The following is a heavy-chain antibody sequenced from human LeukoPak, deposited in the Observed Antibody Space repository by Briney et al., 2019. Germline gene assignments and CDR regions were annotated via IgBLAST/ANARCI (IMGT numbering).Heavy chain of an antibody. J-gene: IGHJ4*02. CDR2: IRSKANSYAT. Sequence: GGSLRLSCAASGFTFSGSDMHWVRQASGKGLEWVGRIRSKANSYATAYAASVKGRFTISRDDSKNTAYLQMNSLRAEDTAVYYCANLRYFDWLLPFDYWGQGTLVTVSS. CDR3: ANLRYFDWLLPFDY. D-gene: IGHD3-9*01. V-gene: IGHV3-73*01. CDR1: GFTFSGSD.